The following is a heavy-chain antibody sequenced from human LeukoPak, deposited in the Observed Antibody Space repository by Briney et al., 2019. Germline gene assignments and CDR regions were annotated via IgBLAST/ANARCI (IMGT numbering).Heavy chain of an antibody. D-gene: IGHD6-19*01. CDR1: GGSISSYY. CDR2: IYYSGST. V-gene: IGHV4-59*07. Sequence: SDTLSLTCTVSGGSISSYYWSWIRQPPGKGLEWIGYIYYSGSTSYNPSLKSRVTMSVDTSKNQFSLKLSSVPAADTAVYYCARATNSGWYNDYWGQGTLVTVSS. J-gene: IGHJ4*02. CDR3: ARATNSGWYNDY.